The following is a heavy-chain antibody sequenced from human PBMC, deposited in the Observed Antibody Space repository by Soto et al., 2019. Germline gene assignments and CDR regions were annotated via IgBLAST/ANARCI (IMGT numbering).Heavy chain of an antibody. V-gene: IGHV4-59*08. Sequence: SETLSLTCTVSGGSISSYYWSWIRQPPGKGLEWIGYIYYSGSTNYNPSLKSRVTISVDTSKNQFSLKLSSVTAADTAVYYCARHIGPQQLAYFDYWGQGTLVTVSS. CDR2: IYYSGST. D-gene: IGHD6-13*01. CDR1: GGSISSYY. CDR3: ARHIGPQQLAYFDY. J-gene: IGHJ4*02.